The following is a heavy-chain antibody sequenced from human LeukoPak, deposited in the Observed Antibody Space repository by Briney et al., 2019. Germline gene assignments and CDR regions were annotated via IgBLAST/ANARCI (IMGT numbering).Heavy chain of an antibody. Sequence: ASVKVSCRASGYTFTSYYMHWVRQAPGQGLEWMGIINPSGGSTSYAQKFQGRVTMTRDTSTSTVYMELSSLRSEDTAVYYCARVLIGSSAGDAFDIWGQGTMVTVSS. CDR3: ARVLIGSSAGDAFDI. V-gene: IGHV1-46*01. CDR2: INPSGGST. D-gene: IGHD3-10*01. J-gene: IGHJ3*02. CDR1: GYTFTSYY.